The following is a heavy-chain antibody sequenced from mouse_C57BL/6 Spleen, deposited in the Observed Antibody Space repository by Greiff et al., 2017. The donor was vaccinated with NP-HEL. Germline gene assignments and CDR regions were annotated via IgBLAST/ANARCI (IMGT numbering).Heavy chain of an antibody. CDR1: GFSLTSYG. J-gene: IGHJ4*01. V-gene: IGHV2-6*03. CDR2: IWSDGST. D-gene: IGHD2-3*01. CDR3: ARPSDGYSYAMDY. Sequence: QVQLQQSGPGLVAPSQSLSITCTVSGFSLTSYGVHWVRQPPGKGLEWLVVIWSDGSTTYNSALKSRLSISKDNSKSQVFLKMNSLQTDDTAMYYCARPSDGYSYAMDYWGQGTSVTVSS.